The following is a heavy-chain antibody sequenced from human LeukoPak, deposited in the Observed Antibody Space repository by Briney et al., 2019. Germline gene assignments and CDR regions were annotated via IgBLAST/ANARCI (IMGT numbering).Heavy chain of an antibody. CDR2: ISGSGGST. CDR1: GFTFSTYG. J-gene: IGHJ5*02. CDR3: AKSIRIYWNA. D-gene: IGHD1-1*01. Sequence: PGGSLRLSCAASGFTFSTYGMGWVRQAPGKGLEWVSAISGSGGSTYYADSVKGRFTISRDNSKNTLYLQMNSLRAEDTAVYYCAKSIRIYWNAWGQGTLVTVPS. V-gene: IGHV3-23*01.